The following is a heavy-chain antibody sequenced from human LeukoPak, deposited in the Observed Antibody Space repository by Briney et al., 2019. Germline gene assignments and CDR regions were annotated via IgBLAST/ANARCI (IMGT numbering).Heavy chain of an antibody. J-gene: IGHJ3*02. CDR3: ANLKVYAFDI. CDR1: GFTFSTYA. Sequence: GGSLRLSCAASGFTFSTYAMSWVRQAPGKGLEWVSLITGSGDTTYYADSVRGRFTISRDNSKNTLYLQMNSLRAEDTAIYYCANLKVYAFDIWGQGTMVTVSS. CDR2: ITGSGDTT. D-gene: IGHD5/OR15-5a*01. V-gene: IGHV3-23*01.